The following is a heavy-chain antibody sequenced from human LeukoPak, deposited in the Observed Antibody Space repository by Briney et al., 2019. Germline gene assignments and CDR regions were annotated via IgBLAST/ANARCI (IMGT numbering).Heavy chain of an antibody. V-gene: IGHV4-34*01. CDR1: DWSFNDDY. Sequence: PSETLSLTGAVYDWSFNDDYWNWIRQPPGEGLEWIGEINARGDTNFTPSPKSRVTTSVDTSPSNFSLRFTSMIAADTAVYYCATGQVPAARGYNWFDPWGQGTLVTVSS. J-gene: IGHJ5*02. CDR3: ATGQVPAARGYNWFDP. CDR2: INARGDT. D-gene: IGHD2-2*01.